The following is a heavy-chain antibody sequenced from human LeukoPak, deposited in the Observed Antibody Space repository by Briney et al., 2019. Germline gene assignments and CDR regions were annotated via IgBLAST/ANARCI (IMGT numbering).Heavy chain of an antibody. D-gene: IGHD2-2*01. CDR3: ARANFLYCSSTTCLFGY. CDR1: GYTFTDYY. J-gene: IGHJ4*02. V-gene: IGHV1-2*02. CDR2: IKPNDGDT. Sequence: ASVKVSRKASGYTFTDYYMHWVRQAPGQGFEWMGWIKPNDGDTNYAQKFQGRVTMTRDTSISTAHMEVSRLRSDDTAVYYCARANFLYCSSTTCLFGYWGQGTLVTVSS.